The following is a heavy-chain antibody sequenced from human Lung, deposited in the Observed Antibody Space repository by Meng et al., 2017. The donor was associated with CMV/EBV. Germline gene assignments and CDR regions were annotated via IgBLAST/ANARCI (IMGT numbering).Heavy chain of an antibody. V-gene: IGHV1-18*01. J-gene: IGHJ4*02. Sequence: ASVXVSCKASGYTFTSYGIIWVRQAPGQGLEWMGWISPYDGNTNYAQTLQDRVTMTTDTPTSTAYMELRSLRSDDTAVYFCARERGYCGTTSCSYYCDYGXQGTXVTVSS. D-gene: IGHD2-2*01. CDR3: ARERGYCGTTSCSYYCDY. CDR2: ISPYDGNT. CDR1: GYTFTSYG.